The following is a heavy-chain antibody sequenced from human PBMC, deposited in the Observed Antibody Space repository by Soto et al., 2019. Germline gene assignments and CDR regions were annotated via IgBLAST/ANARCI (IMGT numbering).Heavy chain of an antibody. CDR1: GFTFSSYS. D-gene: IGHD3-10*01. CDR3: AKRDSGSGRSPPLINY. Sequence: QLLESGGGLVQPGGSLRLSCAASGFTFSSYSMNWVRQAPGKGLQWVATVGGGGDNIFYAGSVKGRFTISRDDSQNMVFLQMNSLRPEDTAVYFCAKRDSGSGRSPPLINYWGQGTLVTVSS. CDR2: VGGGGDNI. V-gene: IGHV3-23*01. J-gene: IGHJ4*02.